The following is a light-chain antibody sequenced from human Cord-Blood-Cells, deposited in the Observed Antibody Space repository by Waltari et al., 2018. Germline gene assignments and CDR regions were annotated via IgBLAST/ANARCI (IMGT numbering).Light chain of an antibody. J-gene: IGLJ2*01. CDR3: CSYAGSSTLV. V-gene: IGLV2-23*01. Sequence: QSALTHPASVSGSPGQSITISCTGTRSDVGCYNLVSWYQQHPGKAPKLMIYEGSKRPSGVSNRFSGSKSGNTASLTISGLQAEDEADYYCCSYAGSSTLVFGGGTKLTVL. CDR1: RSDVGCYNL. CDR2: EGS.